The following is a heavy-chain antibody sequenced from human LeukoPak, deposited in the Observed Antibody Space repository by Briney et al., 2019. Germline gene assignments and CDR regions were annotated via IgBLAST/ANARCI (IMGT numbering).Heavy chain of an antibody. V-gene: IGHV4-59*12. D-gene: IGHD6-19*01. CDR3: ARDFLVAGRAFDI. J-gene: IGHJ3*02. Sequence: PSETLSLTCTVSGGSISSYYWSWIRQPPGKGLEWIGYIYYSGSTNYNPSLKSRVTISVDTSKNQFSLKLSSVTAADTAVYYCARDFLVAGRAFDIWGQGTMVTVSS. CDR2: IYYSGST. CDR1: GGSISSYY.